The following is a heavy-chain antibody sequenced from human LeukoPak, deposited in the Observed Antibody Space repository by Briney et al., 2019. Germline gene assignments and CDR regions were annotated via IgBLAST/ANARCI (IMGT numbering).Heavy chain of an antibody. J-gene: IGHJ4*02. D-gene: IGHD3-10*01. CDR2: IYYSGST. CDR1: GGSISSSSYS. Sequence: PSETLSLTCTVSGGSISSSSYSWGWIRQPPGKGLEWIGTIYYSGSTYYNPYLKSRVTISVDTSKNQFSLKLSSVTAADTAVYYCARQTGSGLFSLPGGQGTLVTVSS. V-gene: IGHV4-39*01. CDR3: ARQTGSGLFSLP.